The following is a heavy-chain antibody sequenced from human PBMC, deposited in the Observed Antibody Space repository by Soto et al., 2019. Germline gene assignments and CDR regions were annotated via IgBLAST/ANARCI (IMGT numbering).Heavy chain of an antibody. CDR2: ISYSGGT. CDR1: GGSISSSSYY. D-gene: IGHD6-19*01. CDR3: ARKSDAVASKPPDY. J-gene: IGHJ4*02. V-gene: IGHV4-39*01. Sequence: QLQLQESGPGLVKPSETLSLTCSVSGGSISSSSYYWGWIRQPPGKGLEWIGSISYSGGTYYNPSLKSRVTISVDTSKNQFSLKLSSVTAADTAVYYCARKSDAVASKPPDYWAREPWSPSPQ.